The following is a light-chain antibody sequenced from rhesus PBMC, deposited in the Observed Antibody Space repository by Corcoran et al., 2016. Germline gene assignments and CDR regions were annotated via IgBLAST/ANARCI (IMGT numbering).Light chain of an antibody. CDR1: QGISSW. CDR2: KAS. V-gene: IGKV1-21*01. CDR3: QQDDNTPWT. Sequence: DIQMTQSPSSLSASVGDTVTITCRAGQGISSWLAWYQQKPGKAPNLLTYKASSLQSGVPTRFSGGRSGTDFTLTLSSLPSEDFATYYCQQDDNTPWTFGLGTKVEIK. J-gene: IGKJ1*01.